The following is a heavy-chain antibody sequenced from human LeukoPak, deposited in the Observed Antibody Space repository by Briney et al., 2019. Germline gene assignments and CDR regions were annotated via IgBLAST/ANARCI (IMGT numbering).Heavy chain of an antibody. CDR2: SNSGNGNT. CDR3: ARLCEARMVYGTLDY. D-gene: IGHD2-8*01. Sequence: ASVKVSCKACVNTFTTYVMHWVRRAPGQGLEWMGWSNSGNGNTKYSQEFQGRVTFSRDTSPSTAYMELSGLRSEDMAIYYCARLCEARMVYGTLDYWGQGTLVTVSS. CDR1: VNTFTTYV. J-gene: IGHJ4*02. V-gene: IGHV1-3*02.